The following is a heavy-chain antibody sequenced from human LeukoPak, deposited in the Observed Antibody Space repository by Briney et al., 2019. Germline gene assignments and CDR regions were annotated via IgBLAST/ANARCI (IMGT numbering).Heavy chain of an antibody. CDR3: AITLEDYYYGMDV. CDR2: ISGSGGST. Sequence: PGGSLRLSCAASGFTFSSYAMSWVRQAPGKGLECVSAISGSGGSTYYADSVKGRFTISRDNSKNTLYLQMNSLRAEDTAVYYCAITLEDYYYGMDVWGQGTTVTVSS. CDR1: GFTFSSYA. V-gene: IGHV3-23*01. J-gene: IGHJ6*02.